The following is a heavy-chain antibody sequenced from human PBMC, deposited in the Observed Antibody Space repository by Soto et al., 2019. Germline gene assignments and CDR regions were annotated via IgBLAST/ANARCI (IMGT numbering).Heavy chain of an antibody. CDR3: ARTSTSGTRFDY. V-gene: IGHV1-18*01. CDR2: ISAYNGNT. CDR1: GYTFIRNG. J-gene: IGHJ4*02. Sequence: GASVKVSCKASGYTFIRNGISWVRQAPGQGLEWMGWISAYNGNTEYAQKFQGRVTMTTDTSTSTAYMELRNLRSDDTAVYYCARTSTSGTRFDYWGQGSLVTVSS. D-gene: IGHD1-1*01.